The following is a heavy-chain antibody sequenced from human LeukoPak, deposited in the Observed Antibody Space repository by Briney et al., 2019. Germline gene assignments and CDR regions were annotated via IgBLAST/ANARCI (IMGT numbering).Heavy chain of an antibody. D-gene: IGHD1-26*01. CDR2: IWYDGSNK. Sequence: GRSLRLSCAASGFTFRSYGMHWVREAPGKGLEWVAVIWYDGSNKYYADSVKGRFTISRDNSKNTLYLQMNSLRAEDTAVYYCAKDELGAFDYWGQGTLVTVSS. CDR1: GFTFRSYG. CDR3: AKDELGAFDY. J-gene: IGHJ4*02. V-gene: IGHV3-33*06.